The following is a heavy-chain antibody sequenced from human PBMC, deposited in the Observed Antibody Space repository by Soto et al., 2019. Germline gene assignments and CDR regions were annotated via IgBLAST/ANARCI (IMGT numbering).Heavy chain of an antibody. CDR1: GYTFTSYG. D-gene: IGHD3-10*01. CDR3: AREAGWQRMVPYD. Sequence: QVQLVQSGTEVKKPGASVNVSCKAFGYTFTSYGFSWVRQVPGQGLEWLGWISAFTGDTQYAQTMKGRLTVTPDTSTTTVHMELRSLTPADTAVYYCAREAGWQRMVPYDWGQGTLVTVS. J-gene: IGHJ4*02. CDR2: ISAFTGDT. V-gene: IGHV1-18*04.